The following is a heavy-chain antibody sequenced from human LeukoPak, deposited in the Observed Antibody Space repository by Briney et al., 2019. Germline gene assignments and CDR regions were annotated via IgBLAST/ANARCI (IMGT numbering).Heavy chain of an antibody. CDR2: INSDANRM. CDR3: TRTAGVGGHWHFDV. D-gene: IGHD3-3*01. Sequence: GGSLRLSCAASGFTLTNYWMHWVRQAPGKGLEWVSHINSDANRMNYADSVKGRLTISRDNAKSTLYLQMNSLRAEDTAVYYCTRTAGVGGHWHFDVWGRGTVVTVSS. V-gene: IGHV3-74*01. J-gene: IGHJ2*01. CDR1: GFTLTNYW.